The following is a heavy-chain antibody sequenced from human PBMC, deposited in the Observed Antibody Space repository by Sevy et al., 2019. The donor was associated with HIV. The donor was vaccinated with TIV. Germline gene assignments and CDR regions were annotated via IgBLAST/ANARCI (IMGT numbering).Heavy chain of an antibody. D-gene: IGHD6-13*01. CDR3: TRIWQQLASDY. V-gene: IGHV3-49*03. CDR1: GFTFGDYA. Sequence: GESLKISCTASGFTFGDYAMSWFRQAPGKGLEWVGFIRSKAYGGTTEYAASVKGRFTISRDDSKSIAYLQMNSLKTEDTAVYYCTRIWQQLASDYWGQGTLVTVSS. CDR2: IRSKAYGGTT. J-gene: IGHJ4*02.